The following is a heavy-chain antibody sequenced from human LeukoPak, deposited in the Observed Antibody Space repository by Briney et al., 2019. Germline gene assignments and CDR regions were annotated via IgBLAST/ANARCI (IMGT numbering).Heavy chain of an antibody. Sequence: GGSLRLSCVASGFTFSDYSMDWVRQSLGKGLEWVVSISSRTTYIFYADSVKGRFTISRDNSKNTLYLQMNSLRAENTAVYYCANCIAAAGWYFDLWGRGTLVTVSS. J-gene: IGHJ2*01. V-gene: IGHV3-21*04. CDR2: ISSRTTYI. D-gene: IGHD6-13*01. CDR1: GFTFSDYS. CDR3: ANCIAAAGWYFDL.